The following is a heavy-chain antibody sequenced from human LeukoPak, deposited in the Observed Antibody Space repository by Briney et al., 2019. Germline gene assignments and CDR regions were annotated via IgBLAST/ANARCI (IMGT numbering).Heavy chain of an antibody. CDR3: ARGYSSSYRIDY. Sequence: GASVKVSCKASGYTFTNYYMHWVRQAPGQGLEWMRVINPSGDSKRYEQKFQDRVTMTRKTYTRTVYMELSSLRYEDTAVYYCARGYSSSYRIDYWGQGTLVTVSS. V-gene: IGHV1-46*01. CDR2: INPSGDSK. J-gene: IGHJ4*02. D-gene: IGHD6-19*01. CDR1: GYTFTNYY.